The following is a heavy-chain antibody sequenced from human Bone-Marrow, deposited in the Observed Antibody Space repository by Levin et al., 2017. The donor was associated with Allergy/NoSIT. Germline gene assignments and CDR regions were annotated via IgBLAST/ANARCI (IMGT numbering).Heavy chain of an antibody. Sequence: SETLSLTCTVSGGSISSYYWSWIRQPPGKGLEWIGYIYYSGSTNYNPSLKSRVTISVDTSKNQFSLKLSSVTAADTAVYYCARYDMLTGYFRYWGQGTLVTVSS. V-gene: IGHV4-59*01. D-gene: IGHD3-9*01. CDR1: GGSISSYY. J-gene: IGHJ4*02. CDR3: ARYDMLTGYFRY. CDR2: IYYSGST.